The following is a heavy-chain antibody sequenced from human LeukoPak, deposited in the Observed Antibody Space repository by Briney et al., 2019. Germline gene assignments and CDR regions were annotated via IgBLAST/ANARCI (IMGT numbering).Heavy chain of an antibody. V-gene: IGHV3-11*06. D-gene: IGHD4/OR15-4a*01. CDR3: ARGGANRFDN. CDR2: ISTSSSYT. Sequence: TGGSLRLSCAASGFTFSDYYMSWIRQAPGKGLEWVSFISTSSSYTKYADSVKGRFTTSRDNAKNSLYLQMNSLRVEDTAVYYCARGGANRFDNWGQGTLVTVSS. J-gene: IGHJ4*02. CDR1: GFTFSDYY.